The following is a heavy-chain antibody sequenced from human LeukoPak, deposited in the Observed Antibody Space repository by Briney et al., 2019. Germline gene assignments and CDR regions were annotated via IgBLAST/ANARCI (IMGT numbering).Heavy chain of an antibody. CDR1: GYSISSGYY. J-gene: IGHJ5*02. V-gene: IGHV4-61*01. CDR3: ARVAYGSSWFDP. Sequence: SETLSLTCTVSGYSISSGYYWGWIRQPPGQGLEWISYIYYSGRTTYNPSLKSRVTISIDTSKSQFSLTLTSVTAADTAVYYCARVAYGSSWFDPWGQGTLVTVSS. D-gene: IGHD2-2*01. CDR2: IYYSGRT.